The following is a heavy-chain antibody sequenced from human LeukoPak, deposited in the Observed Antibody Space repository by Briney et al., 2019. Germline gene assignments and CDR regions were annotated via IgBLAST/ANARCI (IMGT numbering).Heavy chain of an antibody. CDR1: GFTFSSYA. V-gene: IGHV3-30-3*01. D-gene: IGHD2-2*01. CDR3: AREPGYYYGMDV. J-gene: IGHJ6*02. Sequence: GGSLRLSCAASGFTFSSYAMHWVRQAPGKGLEWVAVISYDGSNKYYADSVKGRFTISRDNSKNTLNLQMNSLRAEDTAVYYCAREPGYYYGMDVWGQGTTVTVSS. CDR2: ISYDGSNK.